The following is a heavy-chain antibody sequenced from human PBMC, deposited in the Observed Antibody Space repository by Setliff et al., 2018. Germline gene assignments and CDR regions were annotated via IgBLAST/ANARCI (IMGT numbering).Heavy chain of an antibody. Sequence: GASVKVSCKASGYTFVGYYLHWVRQAPGQGLEWMGWINPKTGGTNYAQNFQGRLTVTTDTSTSTAYMELSSLRFDDTAVYYCARGNPAERYEYWGQGTLVTVSS. D-gene: IGHD5-12*01. J-gene: IGHJ1*01. CDR2: INPKTGGT. CDR3: ARGNPAERYEY. CDR1: GYTFVGYY. V-gene: IGHV1-2*02.